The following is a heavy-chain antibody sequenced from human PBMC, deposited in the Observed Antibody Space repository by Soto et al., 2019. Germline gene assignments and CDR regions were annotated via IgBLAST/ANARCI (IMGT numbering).Heavy chain of an antibody. V-gene: IGHV3-23*01. CDR2: ITADGGT. J-gene: IGHJ3*02. CDR3: APHVSCSGGSCQYDAFAI. CDR1: GFTVSSHA. D-gene: IGHD2-15*01. Sequence: EVQVLESGGGLVQPGGSLRLSCEGSGFTVSSHAMTWIRQAPGKGLEWVSTITADGGTYYSDSVKGRFAMSRDTSESTPYFQMNSLGAEDTAAYYCAPHVSCSGGSCQYDAFAIRGKGTMVTVSS.